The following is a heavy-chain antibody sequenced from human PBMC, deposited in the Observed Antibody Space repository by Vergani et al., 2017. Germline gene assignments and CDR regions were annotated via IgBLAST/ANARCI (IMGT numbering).Heavy chain of an antibody. CDR2: IIPILGIA. D-gene: IGHD5-18*01. V-gene: IGHV1-69*04. CDR1: GYTFTSYG. CDR3: ARGVAPTYTDWFDP. J-gene: IGHJ5*02. Sequence: QVQLVQSGAEVKKPGSSVKVSCKASGYTFTSYGISWVRQAPGQGLEWMGRIIPILGIANYAQKFQGRVTITADKSTSTAYMELSSLRSEDTAVYYCARGVAPTYTDWFDPWGQGTLVTVSS.